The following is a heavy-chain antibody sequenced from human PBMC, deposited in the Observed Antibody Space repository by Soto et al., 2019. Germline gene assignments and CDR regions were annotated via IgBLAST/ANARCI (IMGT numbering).Heavy chain of an antibody. V-gene: IGHV3-33*01. CDR2: IWYDGSNK. CDR3: ARGSDYSNYGDYGMDV. J-gene: IGHJ6*02. Sequence: QVQLVESGGGVVQPGRSLRLSCAASGFTFSTYAMHWVRQAPGQGLEWVAVIWYDGSNKYYADSVKGRLTVSRDNSKNTTYRQMNSLRGQDTAVYYWARGSDYSNYGDYGMDVWGQGTKVTVSS. CDR1: GFTFSTYA. D-gene: IGHD4-4*01.